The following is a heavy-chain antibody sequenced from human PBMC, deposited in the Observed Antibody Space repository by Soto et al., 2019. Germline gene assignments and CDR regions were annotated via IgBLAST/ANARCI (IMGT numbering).Heavy chain of an antibody. D-gene: IGHD3-9*01. Sequence: SETLSLTCAVYGGSFSGYYWSWIRQPPGKGLEWIGEINHSGSTNYNPSLKSRVTISVDTSKNQFSLKLSSVTAADTAVYYCAVRYFDWLFSHFDYWGQWTLVT. CDR3: AVRYFDWLFSHFDY. CDR1: GGSFSGYY. J-gene: IGHJ4*02. V-gene: IGHV4-34*01. CDR2: INHSGST.